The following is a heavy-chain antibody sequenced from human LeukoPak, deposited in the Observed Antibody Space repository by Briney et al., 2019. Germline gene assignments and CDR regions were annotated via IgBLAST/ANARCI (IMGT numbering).Heavy chain of an antibody. V-gene: IGHV3-23*01. D-gene: IGHD2-15*01. CDR1: GFTFSTYA. CDR2: VSTSGGST. CDR3: LGYCSGGRCYSGGH. J-gene: IGHJ4*02. Sequence: GGSLRLSCAASGFTFSTYAMSWVRQAPGKGLEWVSTVSTSGGSTYYADSVKGRSTISRDNSKNTQYLQMNSLRAEDTAIYYCLGYCSGGRCYSGGHWGQGTLVTVSS.